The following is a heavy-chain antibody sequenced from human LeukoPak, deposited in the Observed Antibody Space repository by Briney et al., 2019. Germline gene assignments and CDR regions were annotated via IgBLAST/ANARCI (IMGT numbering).Heavy chain of an antibody. J-gene: IGHJ4*02. CDR2: ITTGRPNT. Sequence: GGSLRLTCTASGFTFSSYTMSWVRQDPGKGLKWVSTITTGRPNTYYADSVKGRFTVSRDDSKNTLYLQMNSLRAEDTAVYYCAKDGGLWVSAHWGDSWGRGTLVTVSS. V-gene: IGHV3-23*01. CDR1: GFTFSSYT. D-gene: IGHD7-27*01. CDR3: AKDGGLWVSAHWGDS.